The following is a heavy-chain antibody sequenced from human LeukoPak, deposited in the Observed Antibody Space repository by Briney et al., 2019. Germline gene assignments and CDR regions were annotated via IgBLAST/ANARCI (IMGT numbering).Heavy chain of an antibody. CDR3: ARDGLGIDY. CDR2: ISSGSGYI. J-gene: IGHJ4*02. D-gene: IGHD3-10*01. CDR1: GFTFSSYS. Sequence: GGSLRLSCAASGFTFSSYSMNWVRQAPGKGLEWVSSISSGSGYIHYADSVKGRFTISRDNTKKSLYLQMNSLRAEDTAVYYCARDGLGIDYWGQGTLVTVSS. V-gene: IGHV3-21*01.